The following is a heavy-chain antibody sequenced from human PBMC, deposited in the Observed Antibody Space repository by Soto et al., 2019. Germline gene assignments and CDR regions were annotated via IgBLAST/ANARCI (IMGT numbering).Heavy chain of an antibody. J-gene: IGHJ5*02. V-gene: IGHV1-18*01. D-gene: IGHD2-2*01. Sequence: GASVKVSCKASGYTFTSYGISWVRQAPGQGLEWMGWISAYNGNTNYAQKLQGRVTMTTDTSTSTAYMELRSLRSDDTAVYYCARDSIVVPAAIMVSNWFDPWGQGTLVTVSS. CDR2: ISAYNGNT. CDR1: GYTFTSYG. CDR3: ARDSIVVPAAIMVSNWFDP.